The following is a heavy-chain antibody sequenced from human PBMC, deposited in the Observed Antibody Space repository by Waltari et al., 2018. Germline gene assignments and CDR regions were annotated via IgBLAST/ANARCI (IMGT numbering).Heavy chain of an antibody. J-gene: IGHJ6*02. CDR2: YDPEEGGT. Sequence: QVLMGQSGAEVKKPGASGKGSCRVSGNTLIASPMHWVRQAPGKGLAWVGGYDPEEGGTIYAQKFQGRVPMTEDTSTDTAFMELSSLRFEDTAVYYCATLVRSSSSFYFYAMDVWGQGTTVTVSS. CDR1: GNTLIASP. V-gene: IGHV1-24*01. CDR3: ATLVRSSSSFYFYAMDV. D-gene: IGHD6-6*01.